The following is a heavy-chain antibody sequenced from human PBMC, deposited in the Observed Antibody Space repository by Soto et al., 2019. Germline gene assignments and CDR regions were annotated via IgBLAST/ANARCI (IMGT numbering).Heavy chain of an antibody. D-gene: IGHD3-22*01. Sequence: PSVKVSCKASGYTFTGYYMHWVRQAPGQGLEWMGWINPNSGGTNYAQKFQGWVTMTRDTSISTAYMELSRLRSDDTAVYYCAREFYYDSSGYYYGSGDYYYYGMDVWGQGTTVTVSS. V-gene: IGHV1-2*04. CDR3: AREFYYDSSGYYYGSGDYYYYGMDV. J-gene: IGHJ6*02. CDR1: GYTFTGYY. CDR2: INPNSGGT.